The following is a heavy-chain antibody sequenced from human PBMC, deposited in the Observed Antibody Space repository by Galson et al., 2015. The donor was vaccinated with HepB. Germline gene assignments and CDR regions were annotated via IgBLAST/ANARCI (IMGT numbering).Heavy chain of an antibody. CDR1: GYSFTSYW. V-gene: IGHV5-10-1*01. CDR2: IDPSDSYT. Sequence: QSGAEVKKPGESLRISCKGSGYSFTSYWISWVRQMPGKGLEWMGRIDPSDSYTNYSPSFQGHVTISADKSISTAYLQWSSLKASDTAMYYCARRVGVYYGSGTSAYYYYGMDVWGQGTTVTVSS. J-gene: IGHJ6*02. CDR3: ARRVGVYYGSGTSAYYYYGMDV. D-gene: IGHD3-10*01.